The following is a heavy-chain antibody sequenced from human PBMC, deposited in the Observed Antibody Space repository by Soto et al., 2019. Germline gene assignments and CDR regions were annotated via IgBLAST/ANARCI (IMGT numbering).Heavy chain of an antibody. D-gene: IGHD2-15*01. J-gene: IGHJ5*02. CDR3: AKDSYGGNPDWFDP. CDR2: LSYDGINK. CDR1: GFTFSSYG. Sequence: GGSLRLSCAASGFTFSSYGMHWVRQAPGKGLEWLVVLSYDGINKYFADSVTGRFTISRDNSKNTLYLQMNSLRAEDTAVYYCAKDSYGGNPDWFDPWGQGTLVTVSS. V-gene: IGHV3-30*18.